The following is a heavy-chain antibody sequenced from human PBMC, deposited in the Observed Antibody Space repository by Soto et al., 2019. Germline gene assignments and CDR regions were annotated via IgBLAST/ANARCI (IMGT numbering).Heavy chain of an antibody. CDR3: ARDPCSGGSGYPSGWFDP. CDR2: INPNSGGT. Sequence: QVQLVQSGAEVKKPGASVKVSCKASGYTFTGYYMHWVRQAPGQGLEWMGWINPNSGGTNYAQKFQGRATLTRDTSISTAYMELSRLRSDDTAVYYCARDPCSGGSGYPSGWFDPWGQGTLVTVSS. CDR1: GYTFTGYY. D-gene: IGHD2-15*01. V-gene: IGHV1-2*02. J-gene: IGHJ5*02.